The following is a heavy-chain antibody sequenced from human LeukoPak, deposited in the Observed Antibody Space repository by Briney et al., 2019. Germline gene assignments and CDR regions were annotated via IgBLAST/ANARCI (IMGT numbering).Heavy chain of an antibody. Sequence: GGSLRLSCAASGFTFSSYEMNWVRQAPGKGLEWVSYISSSGSTIYYADSVKGRFTISRDNAKNSLYLQMNSLRAEDTAVYYCARQSGYSSRYFDYWGQGTLVTVSS. CDR3: ARQSGYSSRYFDY. CDR1: GFTFSSYE. V-gene: IGHV3-48*03. J-gene: IGHJ4*02. CDR2: ISSSGSTI. D-gene: IGHD3-22*01.